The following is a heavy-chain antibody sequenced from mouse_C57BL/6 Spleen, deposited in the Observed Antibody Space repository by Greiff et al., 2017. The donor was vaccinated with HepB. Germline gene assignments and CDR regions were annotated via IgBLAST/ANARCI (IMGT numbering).Heavy chain of an antibody. Sequence: EVQLVESGGDLVKPGGSLKLSCAASGFTFSSYGMSWVRQTPDKRLEWVATISSGGSYTYYPDSVKGRFTISRDNAKNTLYLQMSSLKSEDTAMYYCARQEYDYDEGGFDYWGQGTTLTVSS. J-gene: IGHJ2*01. CDR3: ARQEYDYDEGGFDY. CDR2: ISSGGSYT. CDR1: GFTFSSYG. V-gene: IGHV5-6*01. D-gene: IGHD2-4*01.